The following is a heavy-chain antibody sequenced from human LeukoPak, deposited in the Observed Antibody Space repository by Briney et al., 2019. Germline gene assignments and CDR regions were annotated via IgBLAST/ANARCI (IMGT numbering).Heavy chain of an antibody. CDR3: ARASKFWADPDAFDI. D-gene: IGHD2-2*01. J-gene: IGHJ3*02. CDR2: IKEDGTEK. Sequence: GGSLRLSCAASGFNFSTSWMSWVRQAPGKGLDWIANIKEDGTEKYYVDSVKGRFTISRDDAKNSLYLQMSNLRAEDTDVYYCARASKFWADPDAFDIWGQGTMVTVSS. CDR1: GFNFSTSW. V-gene: IGHV3-7*01.